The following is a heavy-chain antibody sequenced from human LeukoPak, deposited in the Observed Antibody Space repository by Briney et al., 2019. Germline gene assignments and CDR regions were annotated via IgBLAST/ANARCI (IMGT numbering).Heavy chain of an antibody. D-gene: IGHD3-10*01. CDR1: GFTFSSYA. Sequence: GGSLRLSCAASGFTFSSYAMSWVRQAPGRGLEWVSAISGSGGSTYYADSVKGRFTISRDNSKNTLYLQMNSLRAEDTAVYYCAKDPWVRRVFDYWGQGTLVTVSS. CDR2: ISGSGGST. J-gene: IGHJ4*02. CDR3: AKDPWVRRVFDY. V-gene: IGHV3-23*01.